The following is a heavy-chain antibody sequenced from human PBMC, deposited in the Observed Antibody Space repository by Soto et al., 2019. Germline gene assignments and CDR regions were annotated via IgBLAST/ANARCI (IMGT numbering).Heavy chain of an antibody. CDR3: AKEAGITSFGVVISDAFDI. V-gene: IGHV3-30*18. CDR1: GFSFSSYG. J-gene: IGHJ3*02. CDR2: ISYDGSNK. D-gene: IGHD3-3*01. Sequence: GGSLRLSCAASGFSFSSYGMPGVRQEPGKGLEWVAGISYDGSNKYYADSVKGRFTISRDNSKNTLYLQMNSLRAEDTAVYYCAKEAGITSFGVVISDAFDIWGQGTMVTVSS.